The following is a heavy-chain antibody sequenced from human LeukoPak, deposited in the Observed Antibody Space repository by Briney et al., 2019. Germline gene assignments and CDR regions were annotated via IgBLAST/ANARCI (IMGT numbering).Heavy chain of an antibody. CDR2: ISSSSSYI. V-gene: IGHV3-21*01. CDR1: GFTFSSYS. CDR3: ARDQRVGQTVTTPMAWFDP. Sequence: GGSLRPSCAASGFTFSSYSMNWVRQAPGKGLEWVSSISSSSSYIYYADSVKGRFTISRDNAKNSLYLQMNSLRAEDTAVYYCARDQRVGQTVTTPMAWFDPWGQGTLVTVSS. J-gene: IGHJ5*02. D-gene: IGHD4-17*01.